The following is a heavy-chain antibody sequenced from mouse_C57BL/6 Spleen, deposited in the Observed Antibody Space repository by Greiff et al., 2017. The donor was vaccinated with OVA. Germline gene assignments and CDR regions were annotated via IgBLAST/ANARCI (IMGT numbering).Heavy chain of an antibody. D-gene: IGHD1-1*01. CDR1: GYTFTSYW. CDR2: IDPSDSET. Sequence: QVQLQQPGAELVRPGSSVKLSCKASGYTFTSYWMHWVKQRPIQGLEWIGNIDPSDSETHYNQKFKDKATLTVDKSSSTAYMQLSSLTSEDSAVYYCARPIYYYGSSYYAMDYWGQGTSVTVSS. J-gene: IGHJ4*01. V-gene: IGHV1-52*01. CDR3: ARPIYYYGSSYYAMDY.